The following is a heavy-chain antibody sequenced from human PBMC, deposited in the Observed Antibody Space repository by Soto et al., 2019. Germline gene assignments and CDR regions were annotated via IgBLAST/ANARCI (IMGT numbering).Heavy chain of an antibody. CDR1: GGCFSGYY. CDR3: ARGLRVRYFDWLSPPQYYYYGMDV. J-gene: IGHJ6*02. V-gene: IGHV4-34*01. CDR2: INHSGST. D-gene: IGHD3-9*01. Sequence: SETLSLTRAVYGGCFSGYYWSWIRQPPGKGLEWIGEINHSGSTNYNPSLKSRVTISVDTSKNQFSLKLSSVTAADTAVYYCARGLRVRYFDWLSPPQYYYYGMDVWGQGTTVTVSS.